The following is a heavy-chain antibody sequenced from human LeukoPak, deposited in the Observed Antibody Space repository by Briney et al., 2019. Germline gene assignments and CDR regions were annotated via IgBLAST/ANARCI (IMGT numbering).Heavy chain of an antibody. CDR2: INSDGSST. CDR1: GFTFSSYW. J-gene: IGHJ4*02. Sequence: GGSLRLSCAASGFTFSSYWLHWVRQAPGKGLVWVSRINSDGSSTIYADSVKGRFTISRDNAKHTLYLQMNSLRAEDTAVYYCARGGSVATIDYWGQGTLVTVSS. D-gene: IGHD5-12*01. CDR3: ARGGSVATIDY. V-gene: IGHV3-74*01.